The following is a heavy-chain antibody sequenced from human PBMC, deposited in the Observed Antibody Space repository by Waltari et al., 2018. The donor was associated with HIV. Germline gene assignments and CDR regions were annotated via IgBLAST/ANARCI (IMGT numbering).Heavy chain of an antibody. D-gene: IGHD6-19*01. CDR1: GGSFSGYY. Sequence: QVQLQQWGAGLLKPSETLSLTCAVYGGSFSGYYWSWIRQPPGKGLEWVWEINHSGSSNYNPSLKSRVTISVDTSKNQFSLKLSSVTAADTAVYYCARGSGSGEYYYYYYMDVWGKGTTVTVSS. CDR3: ARGSGSGEYYYYYYMDV. CDR2: INHSGSS. J-gene: IGHJ6*03. V-gene: IGHV4-34*01.